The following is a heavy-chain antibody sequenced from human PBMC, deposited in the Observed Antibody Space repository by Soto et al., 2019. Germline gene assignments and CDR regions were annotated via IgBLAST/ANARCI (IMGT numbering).Heavy chain of an antibody. D-gene: IGHD2-2*01. Sequence: PSETLSLTCPVSGGSISSYYWSWIRQPPGKGLEWIGYIYYSGSTYYNPSLKSRVTISVDRSKNQFSLKLSSVTAADTAVYYCARVPDRWGQGTLVTVSS. CDR3: ARVPDR. CDR1: GGSISSYY. J-gene: IGHJ5*02. CDR2: IYYSGST. V-gene: IGHV4-59*12.